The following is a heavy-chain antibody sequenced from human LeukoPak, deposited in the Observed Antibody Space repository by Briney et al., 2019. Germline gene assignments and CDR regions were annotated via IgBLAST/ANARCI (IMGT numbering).Heavy chain of an antibody. CDR2: TKQDGSEK. CDR3: ARGSRYCRSTSCYSLDY. D-gene: IGHD2-2*01. V-gene: IGHV3-7*01. J-gene: IGHJ4*02. Sequence: PGGSLRLSCAASGFTFRSLWMSWVRQAPGKGLEWVATTKQDGSEKNYVDSVKGRFTISRDNAKNSLYLQMNSLRAEDTAVYYCARGSRYCRSTSCYSLDYWGQGILVTVSS. CDR1: GFTFRSLW.